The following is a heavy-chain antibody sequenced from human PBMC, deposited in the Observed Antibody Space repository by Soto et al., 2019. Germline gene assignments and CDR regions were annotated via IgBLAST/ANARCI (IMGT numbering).Heavy chain of an antibody. J-gene: IGHJ5*02. Sequence: QVQLQESGPGLVKPSQTLSLTRTVSGGSISSGGYYWSWIRQHPGKGLEWIGYIYYSGRTYYNPSLKRRVTISVDTSKGQCSLKLSSVTAADTAVYYCARDGQAVTTSWFDPWGQGTLVTVSS. CDR2: IYYSGRT. V-gene: IGHV4-31*03. CDR3: ARDGQAVTTSWFDP. D-gene: IGHD4-17*01. CDR1: GGSISSGGYY.